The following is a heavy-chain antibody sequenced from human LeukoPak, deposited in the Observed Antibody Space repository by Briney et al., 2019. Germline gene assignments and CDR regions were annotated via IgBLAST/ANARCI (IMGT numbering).Heavy chain of an antibody. CDR1: GLTFTSHG. CDR2: ISYDGSNK. D-gene: IGHD3-3*01. V-gene: IGHV3-30*19. Sequence: PGRSLRLSCAASGLTFTSHGFHWVRQAPGKGLEWVAVISYDGSNKYYADSVKGRFTISRDNSKNTLYLQMNSLRAEDTAVYYCAREAAYYDFWSGYHYANYFDYWGQGTLVTVSS. CDR3: AREAAYYDFWSGYHYANYFDY. J-gene: IGHJ4*02.